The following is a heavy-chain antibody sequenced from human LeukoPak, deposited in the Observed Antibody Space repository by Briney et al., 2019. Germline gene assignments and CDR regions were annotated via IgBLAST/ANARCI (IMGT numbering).Heavy chain of an antibody. CDR3: ARVQAGSVADLYYYYMDV. V-gene: IGHV1-18*01. Sequence: ASVKVSCKASGYTFTSYGISWVRQAPGQGLEWMGWISAYNGNTNYAQKLQGRVTMTTDTSTSTAYMELRSLRSDDTAVYYRARVQAGSVADLYYYYMDVWGKGTTVTVSS. CDR2: ISAYNGNT. J-gene: IGHJ6*03. D-gene: IGHD6-19*01. CDR1: GYTFTSYG.